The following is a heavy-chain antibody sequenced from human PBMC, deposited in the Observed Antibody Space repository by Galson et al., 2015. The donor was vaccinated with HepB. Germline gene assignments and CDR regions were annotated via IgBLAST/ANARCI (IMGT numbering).Heavy chain of an antibody. V-gene: IGHV1-18*04. CDR3: ARDRRDIVVVPAARDAFDI. D-gene: IGHD2-2*01. CDR2: ISAYNGNT. Sequence: SVKVSCKASGGTFTSYGISWVRQAPGQGLEWMGWISAYNGNTNYAQKLQGRVTMTTDTSTSTAYMELRSLRSDDTAVYYCARDRRDIVVVPAARDAFDIRGQGTMVTVSS. CDR1: GGTFTSYG. J-gene: IGHJ3*02.